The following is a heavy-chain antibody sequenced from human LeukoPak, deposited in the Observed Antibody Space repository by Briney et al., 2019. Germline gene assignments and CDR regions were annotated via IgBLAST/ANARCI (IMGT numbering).Heavy chain of an antibody. V-gene: IGHV4-59*01. CDR3: ARGSIPTQNWLDP. CDR2: MYYTGSS. CDR1: GGSINNYF. D-gene: IGHD2-2*01. J-gene: IGHJ5*02. Sequence: PSETLSLTCTVSGGSINNYFWNWIRQPPGKGLEWIGYMYYTGSSSYSPSLKSRVTISVDTSKNQFSLKLSSVTTADTAIYYCARGSIPTQNWLDPWGQGTPVTVSS.